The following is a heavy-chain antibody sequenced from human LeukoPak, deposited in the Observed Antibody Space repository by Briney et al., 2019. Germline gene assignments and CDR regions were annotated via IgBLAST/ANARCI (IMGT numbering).Heavy chain of an antibody. J-gene: IGHJ5*02. CDR1: GFTFSSYA. V-gene: IGHV3-30*04. D-gene: IGHD3-3*01. CDR2: ISYDGSNK. Sequence: GGSLRLSCAASGFTFSSYAMHWVRQAPGKGLEWVAVISYDGSNKYYADSVKGRFTISRDNAKNSLYLQMNSLRAEDTALYYCAKDSTSFLGVGAHTWIDPWGQGTQVIVSS. CDR3: AKDSTSFLGVGAHTWIDP.